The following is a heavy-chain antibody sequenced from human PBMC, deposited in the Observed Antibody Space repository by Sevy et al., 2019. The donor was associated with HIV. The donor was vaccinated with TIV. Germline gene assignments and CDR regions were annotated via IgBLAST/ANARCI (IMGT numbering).Heavy chain of an antibody. CDR1: GFTFSSYA. J-gene: IGHJ4*02. Sequence: GGSLRLSCAASGFTFSSYAMSWVRQAPGKGLEWVAAISGSGGSTYYADSVKGRFTISRYNSKNTLYLQMNSLRAEETSVYYCAKEPHSGYYRGHFDYWGQGTLVTVSS. D-gene: IGHD5-12*01. V-gene: IGHV3-23*01. CDR2: ISGSGGST. CDR3: AKEPHSGYYRGHFDY.